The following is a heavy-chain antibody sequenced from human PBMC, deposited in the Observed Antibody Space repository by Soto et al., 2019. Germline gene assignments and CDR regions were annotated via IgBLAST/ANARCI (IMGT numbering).Heavy chain of an antibody. D-gene: IGHD2-15*01. CDR2: IKYSGTT. J-gene: IGHJ4*02. Sequence: SETLSLTCTVSGGSISSSRCHWGWIRQPPGKGLEWIASIKYSGTTFYNPSLKSRVTLSVDTSKNQFALKLSSVTAAVTAVYYCARHTPAISISDHWGQGTLVTVSS. CDR3: ARHTPAISISDH. CDR1: GGSISSSRCH. V-gene: IGHV4-39*01.